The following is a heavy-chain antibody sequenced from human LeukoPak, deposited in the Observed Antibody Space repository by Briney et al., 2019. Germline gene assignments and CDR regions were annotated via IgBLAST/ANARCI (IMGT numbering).Heavy chain of an antibody. Sequence: SETLSLTCAVFGGSLSGYYWNWIRQPPGKGLEWIGDINPSGSTNYSPSLKSRVTISVDTSKNQFSLKLSSVTAADMAVYYCARRVVRGVIKYWGQGTLVTVSS. CDR2: INPSGST. CDR1: GGSLSGYY. D-gene: IGHD3-10*02. CDR3: ARRVVRGVIKY. J-gene: IGHJ4*02. V-gene: IGHV4-34*01.